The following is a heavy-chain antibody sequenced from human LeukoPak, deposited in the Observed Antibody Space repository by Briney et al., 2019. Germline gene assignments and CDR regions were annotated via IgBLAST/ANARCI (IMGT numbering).Heavy chain of an antibody. D-gene: IGHD5-18*01. CDR1: GFTFDDYT. J-gene: IGHJ6*03. CDR2: ISWDGGST. CDR3: AKDGTAMANYYYYMDV. V-gene: IGHV3-43*01. Sequence: PGGPLRLSCAASGFTFDDYTMHWVRQAPGKGLEWVSLISWDGGSTYYADSVKGRFTISRDNSKNSLYLQMNSLRTEDTALYYCAKDGTAMANYYYYMDVWGKGTTVTVSS.